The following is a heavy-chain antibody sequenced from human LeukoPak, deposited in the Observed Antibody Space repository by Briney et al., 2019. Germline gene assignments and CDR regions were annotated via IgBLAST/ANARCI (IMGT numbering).Heavy chain of an antibody. CDR1: GYSISSGYY. Sequence: SETLSLTCAVSGYSISSGYYWGWIRQPPGKGLEWIGSIYHSGSTYYNPSLKSRVTISVDTSKNQFSLKLSSVTAADTAVYYCARLPPGGYYDSSGYSRHYYYYMDVWGKGTTVTVSS. J-gene: IGHJ6*03. CDR2: IYHSGST. D-gene: IGHD3-22*01. CDR3: ARLPPGGYYDSSGYSRHYYYYMDV. V-gene: IGHV4-38-2*01.